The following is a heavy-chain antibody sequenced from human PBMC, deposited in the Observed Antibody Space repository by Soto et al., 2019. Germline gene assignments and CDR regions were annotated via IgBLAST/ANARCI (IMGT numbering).Heavy chain of an antibody. D-gene: IGHD6-6*01. CDR2: TYYRSKWYN. Sequence: SQTLSLTCAISGDSVSSNSAAWNWIRQSPSRGLEWLGRTYYRSKWYNDYAVSVKSRITINPDTSKNQFSLQLNSVTPEDTAVYYCLCTYRSPSHHQYDYYYGMDVWGQGTTVTVSS. CDR3: LCTYRSPSHHQYDYYYGMDV. V-gene: IGHV6-1*01. CDR1: GDSVSSNSAA. J-gene: IGHJ6*02.